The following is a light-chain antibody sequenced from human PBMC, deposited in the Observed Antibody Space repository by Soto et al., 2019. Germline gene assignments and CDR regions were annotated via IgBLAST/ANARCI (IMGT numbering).Light chain of an antibody. Sequence: EIVLTQSPGTLSLSPGERATLSCRASRSVSSSYLAWYQQKPGQAPRPLIYGASSRAIGIPDRFSGSGSGKDFTLTISRLEPEDFAVYYCQQYGSSPWTFGQGTKVEIK. CDR2: GAS. CDR1: RSVSSSY. CDR3: QQYGSSPWT. V-gene: IGKV3-20*01. J-gene: IGKJ1*01.